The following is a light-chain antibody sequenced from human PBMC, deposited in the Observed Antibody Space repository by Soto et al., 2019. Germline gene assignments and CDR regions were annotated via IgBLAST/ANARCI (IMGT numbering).Light chain of an antibody. CDR1: QSVSSY. Sequence: EIVLTQSPATLSLSPGERATLSCRASQSVSSYLAWHQQKPGQAPRLLIYDASNRATGIPARFSGSGSGTDFTLTISSLEPEDFAVYSCQQRSNWPWTFGQGTKVEIK. CDR2: DAS. CDR3: QQRSNWPWT. J-gene: IGKJ1*01. V-gene: IGKV3-11*01.